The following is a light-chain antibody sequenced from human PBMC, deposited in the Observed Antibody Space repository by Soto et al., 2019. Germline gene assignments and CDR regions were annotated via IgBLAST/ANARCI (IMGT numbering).Light chain of an antibody. J-gene: IGLJ2*01. CDR3: ASYRNTFNLV. Sequence: QSALTQPASVSGSPGQSVTISCTGTDTDIGRHNYVSWYQQYPGKAPILIIFEVTNRPSGISDRFSGSKSSNTASLTISDLHPEDEAHYHCASYRNTFNLVFGGGTQLTVL. CDR2: EVT. CDR1: DTDIGRHNY. V-gene: IGLV2-14*01.